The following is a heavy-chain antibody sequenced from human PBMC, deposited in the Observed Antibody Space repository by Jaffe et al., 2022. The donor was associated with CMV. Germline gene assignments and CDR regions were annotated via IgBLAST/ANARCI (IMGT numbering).Heavy chain of an antibody. Sequence: QVQLVESGGGVVQPGRSLRLSCAASGFTFSSYGMHWVRQAPGKGLEWVAVISYDGSNKYYADSVKGRFTISRDNSKNTLYLQMNSLRAEDTAVYYCAKPLRGYSYGSPHFDYWGQGTLVTVSS. V-gene: IGHV3-30*18. D-gene: IGHD5-18*01. CDR1: GFTFSSYG. CDR3: AKPLRGYSYGSPHFDY. CDR2: ISYDGSNK. J-gene: IGHJ4*02.